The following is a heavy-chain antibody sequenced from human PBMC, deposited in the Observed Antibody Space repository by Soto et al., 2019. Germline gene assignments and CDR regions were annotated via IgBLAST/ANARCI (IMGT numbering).Heavy chain of an antibody. CDR2: ISSSSSTI. J-gene: IGHJ5*02. CDR1: GFTFSSYS. CDR3: ARDRAPIVLMVYAPSNWFDP. V-gene: IGHV3-48*02. D-gene: IGHD2-8*01. Sequence: GGSLRLSCAASGFTFSSYSMNWVRQAPGKGLEWVSYISSSSSTIYYADSVKGRFTISRDNAKNSLYLQMNSLRDEDTAVYYCARDRAPIVLMVYAPSNWFDPWGQGTLVTVSS.